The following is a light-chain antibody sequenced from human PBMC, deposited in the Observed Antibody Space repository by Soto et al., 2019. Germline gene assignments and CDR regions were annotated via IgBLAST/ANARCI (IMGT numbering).Light chain of an antibody. CDR3: QQYYTTRT. J-gene: IGKJ1*01. CDR1: QSVLYSSNNKNY. V-gene: IGKV4-1*01. Sequence: DIVMTQSPDSLAVSLGERATINCKSSQSVLYSSNNKNYLNWHQQKPGQPPRLLIYWASTRESGVPDRFSGSGSGTDFTLTISSLQAEDVAVYYCQQYYTTRTFGQGTKVEIK. CDR2: WAS.